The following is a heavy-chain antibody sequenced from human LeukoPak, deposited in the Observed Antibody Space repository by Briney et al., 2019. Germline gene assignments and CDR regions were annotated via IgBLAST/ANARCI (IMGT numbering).Heavy chain of an antibody. CDR2: ISTSGSTT. V-gene: IGHV3-48*03. J-gene: IGHJ4*02. D-gene: IGHD3-10*02. Sequence: GGSLRLSCAASGFTFSDYEINWVRQAPGKGLEWVSCISTSGSTTYYADSVKGRFTISRDNAKNSLFLQMNTLTAEDTAVYYCARGALHVFDYRGQGTPVTVSS. CDR3: ARGALHVFDY. CDR1: GFTFSDYE.